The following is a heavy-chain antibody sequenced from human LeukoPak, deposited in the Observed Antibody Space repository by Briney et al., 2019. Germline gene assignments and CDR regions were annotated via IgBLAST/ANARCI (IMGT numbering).Heavy chain of an antibody. J-gene: IGHJ4*02. D-gene: IGHD3-22*01. CDR1: GGSFSGYY. CDR2: INHSGST. Sequence: SETLSLTCAVYGGSFSGYYWSWIRQPPGKGLEWIGEINHSGSTNYNPSLKSRVTISVDTSKNQFSLKLSSVTAADTAVYYCARARYYYDSSVMSPIDYWGQGTLVTVSS. V-gene: IGHV4-34*01. CDR3: ARARYYYDSSVMSPIDY.